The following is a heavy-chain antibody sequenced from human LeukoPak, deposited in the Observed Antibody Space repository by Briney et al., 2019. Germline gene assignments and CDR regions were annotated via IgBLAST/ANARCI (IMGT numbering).Heavy chain of an antibody. Sequence: GGSLRLSCAASGFSFSSYWIHWVRHAPGRGLVWVSRVSTDGRTTSHADSVEGRFTISRDNAKNTVYLQMNSLTADDTAMCYCVRDRTTVTIFDYWGQGTLVTVSS. CDR2: VSTDGRTT. D-gene: IGHD4-17*01. J-gene: IGHJ4*02. V-gene: IGHV3-74*01. CDR3: VRDRTTVTIFDY. CDR1: GFSFSSYW.